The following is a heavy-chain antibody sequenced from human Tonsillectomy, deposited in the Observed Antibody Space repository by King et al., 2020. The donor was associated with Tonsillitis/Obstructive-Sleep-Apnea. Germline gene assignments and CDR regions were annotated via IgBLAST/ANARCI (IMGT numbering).Heavy chain of an antibody. CDR2: IYSGDAT. Sequence: QLVQSGGDLVQPGGSLRLSCAASGFIVSSNFMSWVRQAPGKGLEWVSLIYSGDATYYADSVKGRFTNSRDNSKNTLYLQMNSLRAADTAVYYCAKGGSWSFDFWGQGTLVTVSS. CDR1: GFIVSSNF. V-gene: IGHV3-66*01. D-gene: IGHD6-6*01. CDR3: AKGGSWSFDF. J-gene: IGHJ4*02.